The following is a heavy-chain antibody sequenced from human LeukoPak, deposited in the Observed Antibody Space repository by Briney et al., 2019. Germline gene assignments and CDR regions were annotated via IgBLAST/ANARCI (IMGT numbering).Heavy chain of an antibody. D-gene: IGHD1-26*01. V-gene: IGHV4-34*01. CDR1: GGSISSYY. Sequence: SETLSLTCTVSGGSISSYYWSWIRQPPGKGLEWIGEINHSGSTNYNPSLKSRVTISVDTSKDQFSLKLSSVTAADTAVYYCARVQELLRAMVDYWGQGTLVTVSS. CDR2: INHSGST. J-gene: IGHJ4*02. CDR3: ARVQELLRAMVDY.